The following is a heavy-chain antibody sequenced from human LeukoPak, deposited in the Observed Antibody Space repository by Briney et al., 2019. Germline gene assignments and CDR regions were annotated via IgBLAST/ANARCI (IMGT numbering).Heavy chain of an antibody. CDR2: INPNSGGT. V-gene: IGHV1-2*02. D-gene: IGHD2-2*01. CDR3: ARDHCTRSSCYEDHYYGMDV. CDR1: GYTFTGYY. J-gene: IGHJ6*02. Sequence: ASVKVSCKASGYTFTGYYMHWVRQAPGQGLEWMGWINPNSGGTEYAQKFQGRVTMTRDTSITTAYTELSRLRSDDTAMYYCARDHCTRSSCYEDHYYGMDVWGQGTTVTVSS.